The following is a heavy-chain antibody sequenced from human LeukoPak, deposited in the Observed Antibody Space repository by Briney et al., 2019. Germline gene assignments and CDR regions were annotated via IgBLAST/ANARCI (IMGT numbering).Heavy chain of an antibody. J-gene: IGHJ4*02. V-gene: IGHV3-53*01. CDR1: GFTVSSNY. CDR3: ARDKGWFGELGYFDY. D-gene: IGHD3-10*01. Sequence: GGSLRLSCAASGFTVSSNYMSWVRQAPGKGLEWVSVIYSGSSTYYADSVKGRFTISRDNSKNTLYLQMNSLRAEDTAVYYCARDKGWFGELGYFDYWGQGTLVTVSS. CDR2: IYSGSST.